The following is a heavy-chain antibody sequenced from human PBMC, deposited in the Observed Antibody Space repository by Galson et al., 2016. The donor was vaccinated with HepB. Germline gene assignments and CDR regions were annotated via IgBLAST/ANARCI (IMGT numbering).Heavy chain of an antibody. J-gene: IGHJ4*02. V-gene: IGHV3-53*01. CDR2: IYSGGST. CDR1: GFSVSGNY. Sequence: SLRLSCAASGFSVSGNYLSWVRQAPGKGLEWVSVIYSGGSTFYADSVKGRVTISRDNSKNTLYLQMNSPRAEDTAIYCCAGETSATQYFDYWGQGALVTVSS. CDR3: AGETSATQYFDY.